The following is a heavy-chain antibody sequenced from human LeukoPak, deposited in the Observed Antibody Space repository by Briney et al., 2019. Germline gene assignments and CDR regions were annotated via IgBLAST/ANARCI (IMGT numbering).Heavy chain of an antibody. Sequence: ASVKVSCKASGYTFTSYDINWVRQATGQGLEWMGWMNPNSGNTGYAQKFQGRVTMTRNTSISTAYMGLSSLRSEDTAVYYCARAFTDQLPLPEWNYYYCMDVWGKGTTVTVSS. V-gene: IGHV1-8*01. CDR1: GYTFTSYD. D-gene: IGHD2-2*01. CDR2: MNPNSGNT. CDR3: ARAFTDQLPLPEWNYYYCMDV. J-gene: IGHJ6*03.